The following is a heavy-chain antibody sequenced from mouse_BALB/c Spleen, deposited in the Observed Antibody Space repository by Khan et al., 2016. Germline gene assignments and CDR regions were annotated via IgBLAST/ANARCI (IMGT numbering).Heavy chain of an antibody. CDR1: GFTFSSYG. D-gene: IGHD1-2*01. J-gene: IGHJ2*01. CDR3: ARGGYGYHYFDY. CDR2: INSNGGST. Sequence: EVELVASGGGLVQPGGSLKLSCAASGFTFSSYGMSWVRQTPDKRLELVATINSNGGSTYYPDSVKGRFTISIDNAKNTLYLQMSSLKSEDTAMYYCARGGYGYHYFDYWGQGTTLTVSS. V-gene: IGHV5-6-3*01.